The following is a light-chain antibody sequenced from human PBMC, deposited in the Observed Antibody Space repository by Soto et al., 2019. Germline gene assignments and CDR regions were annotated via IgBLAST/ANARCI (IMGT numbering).Light chain of an antibody. CDR3: SSSTSRTTLV. CDR2: DVT. J-gene: IGLJ2*01. Sequence: QSALTQPASVSGSPGQSIAISCTGTNSDVGYYNYVSWYQHHPGKAPKLIISDVTNRPSGVSNRFSGSKSGNTASLTISGLQAEDEADYYCSSSTSRTTLVFGGGTK. V-gene: IGLV2-14*03. CDR1: NSDVGYYNY.